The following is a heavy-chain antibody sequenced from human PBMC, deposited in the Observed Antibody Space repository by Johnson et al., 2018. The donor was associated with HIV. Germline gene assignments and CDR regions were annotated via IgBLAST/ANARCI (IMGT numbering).Heavy chain of an antibody. D-gene: IGHD3-22*01. CDR2: ISSSGSTI. Sequence: QVQLVESGGGLVKPGGSLRLSCAASGFTFSDYYMSWIRQAPGKGLEWVSYISSSGSTIYYADSVKGRFPISRDHAKNSLYLQMNSLSAEDTAVDYCARSMYYFDTSGYLIRPRAFDIWGQGTMVTVSS. CDR1: GFTFSDYY. CDR3: ARSMYYFDTSGYLIRPRAFDI. J-gene: IGHJ3*02. V-gene: IGHV3-11*04.